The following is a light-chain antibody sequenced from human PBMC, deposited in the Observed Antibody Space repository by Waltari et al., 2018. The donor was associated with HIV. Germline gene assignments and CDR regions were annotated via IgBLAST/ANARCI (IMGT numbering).Light chain of an antibody. CDR2: GAA. CDR3: QQYNIRPRGNT. J-gene: IGKJ2*01. V-gene: IGKV3-15*01. CDR1: QGVGSN. Sequence: DIVMTQSPAILSVSPGESVTLSCRASQGVGSNLAWYQQKVGPAPRLLIYGAATRAAEIPVRFSGSGSGTDFTLTIDSLQSEDFATYYCQQYNIRPRGNTFGQGTKLQIK.